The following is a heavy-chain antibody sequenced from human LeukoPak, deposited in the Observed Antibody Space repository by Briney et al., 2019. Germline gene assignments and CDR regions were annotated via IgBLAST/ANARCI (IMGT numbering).Heavy chain of an antibody. V-gene: IGHV3-30*03. CDR2: ISYNGNNK. D-gene: IGHD6-13*01. CDR3: ARDRRVAAAGDAFDM. CDR1: GFTFSSYG. J-gene: IGHJ3*02. Sequence: PGGSLRLSCAASGFTFSSYGMHWVRQAPGKGLEWVSLISYNGNNKHYSDSVKGRFTISRDNSKNTLWLHMDSLRPDDTAVYYCARDRRVAAAGDAFDMWGQGTVVTVSS.